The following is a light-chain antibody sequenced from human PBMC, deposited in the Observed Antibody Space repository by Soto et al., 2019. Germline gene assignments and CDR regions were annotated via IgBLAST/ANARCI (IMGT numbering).Light chain of an antibody. CDR1: QSVTTS. V-gene: IGKV3D-15*01. J-gene: IGKJ1*01. CDR3: QQYNNWLPRT. CDR2: GAS. Sequence: EIVLTQSPGTLSLSPGERLTLSCRASQSVTTSYVAWYQHKPGQAPRLLIYGASTKATGTPDRFNGSGSGTEFTLTISSLQSEDFAVYYCQQYNNWLPRTFGQGTKVDIK.